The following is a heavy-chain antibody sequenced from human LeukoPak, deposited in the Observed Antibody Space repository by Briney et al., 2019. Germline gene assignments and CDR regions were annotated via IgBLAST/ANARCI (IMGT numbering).Heavy chain of an antibody. CDR1: GGSISSYY. V-gene: IGHV4-4*07. CDR2: SYTSGSP. D-gene: IGHD3-16*01. CDR3: ARSGGSGFQPDN. J-gene: IGHJ4*02. Sequence: PSETLSLTWTFCGGSISSYYWSWLRQPAGKGLEWIGRSYTSGSPNYNPSLKGRVTMSLDTSKNKFSLKLSSVTAAQPAVYYCARSGGSGFQPDNWGQGTLVTVSA.